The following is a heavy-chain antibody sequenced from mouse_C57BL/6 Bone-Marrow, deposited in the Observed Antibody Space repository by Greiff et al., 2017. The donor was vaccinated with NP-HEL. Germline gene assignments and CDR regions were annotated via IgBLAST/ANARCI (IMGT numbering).Heavy chain of an antibody. CDR2: ISYDGSN. J-gene: IGHJ1*03. D-gene: IGHD1-1*01. CDR3: ARDYYGSSFTYWYFDV. Sequence: EVQLKESGPGLVKPSQSLSLTCSVTGYSITSGYYWNWIRQFPGNKLEWMGYISYDGSNNYNPSLKNRISITRDTSKNQFFLKLNSVTTEDTATYYCARDYYGSSFTYWYFDVWGTGTTVTVSS. CDR1: GYSITSGYY. V-gene: IGHV3-6*01.